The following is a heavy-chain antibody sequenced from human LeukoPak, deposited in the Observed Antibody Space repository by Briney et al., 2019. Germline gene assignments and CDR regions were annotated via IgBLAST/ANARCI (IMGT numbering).Heavy chain of an antibody. CDR2: IYSGGST. V-gene: IGHV3-53*01. CDR1: GFTASRNF. J-gene: IGHJ4*02. Sequence: GRALRDSRVASGFTASRNFRSWVRQAPGKGGEWVSVIYSGGSTYYADSVKGRFTISRDNSKNTLYLQMNSLRAEDTAVYYCARVRGDYPYSFDYWGQGTLVTVSS. D-gene: IGHD4-17*01. CDR3: ARVRGDYPYSFDY.